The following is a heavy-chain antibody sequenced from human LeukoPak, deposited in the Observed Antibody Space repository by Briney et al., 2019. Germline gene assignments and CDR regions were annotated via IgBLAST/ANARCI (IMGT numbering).Heavy chain of an antibody. J-gene: IGHJ3*02. Sequence: ASVKVSCKASGYTFTSYYMHWVRQAPGQGLEWMGIINPLSGKTTYTQKFQDRVTMTRDTSTSTVYMELSSLRSDDTAVYYCARDPGNYGDVGLDIWGQGTTVTVSS. CDR1: GYTFTSYY. V-gene: IGHV1-46*01. D-gene: IGHD4-17*01. CDR3: ARDPGNYGDVGLDI. CDR2: INPLSGKT.